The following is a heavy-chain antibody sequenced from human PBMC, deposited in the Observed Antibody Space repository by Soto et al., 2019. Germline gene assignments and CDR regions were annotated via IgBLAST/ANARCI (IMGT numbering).Heavy chain of an antibody. CDR1: GGSFSGYY. CDR3: ARGGRGYSYGYSAYYYYYMDV. Sequence: QVQLQQWGAGLLKPSETLSLTCAVYGGSFSGYYWSWIRQPPGKGLEWIGAINHSGSTNYNPSLKSRVTLSVDTSKNQFSLKLSSVTAADTAVYYCARGGRGYSYGYSAYYYYYMDVWGKGTTVTVSS. J-gene: IGHJ6*03. V-gene: IGHV4-34*01. CDR2: INHSGST. D-gene: IGHD5-18*01.